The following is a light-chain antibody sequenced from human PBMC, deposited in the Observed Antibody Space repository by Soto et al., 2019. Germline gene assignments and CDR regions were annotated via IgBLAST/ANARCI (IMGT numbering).Light chain of an antibody. CDR3: QQYGNWPRT. CDR2: RAS. V-gene: IGKV3-15*01. CDR1: QNINSN. Sequence: EIVMTQSPATLSVSPGERATLSCRASQNINSNLAWYQQKPGQAPRLLIYRASTRATNIPARFSGSGSGTEFTLTISSLQSEDCAVYYCQQYGNWPRTFGQGTKVEIK. J-gene: IGKJ1*01.